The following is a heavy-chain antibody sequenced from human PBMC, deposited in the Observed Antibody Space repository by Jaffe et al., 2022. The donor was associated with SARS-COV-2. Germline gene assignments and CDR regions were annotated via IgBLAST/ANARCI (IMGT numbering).Heavy chain of an antibody. CDR3: ARESLSSSGLVMDV. D-gene: IGHD6-19*01. CDR2: INTGNGNT. CDR1: AYTFTNYG. J-gene: IGHJ6*02. V-gene: IGHV1-3*04. Sequence: QVQLIQSGAEVKKPGAPLKVSCKASAYTFTNYGMHWVRQAPGQRLEWMGRINTGNGNTEYSQKMQGRVTITRDTSASTVYMELSSLKSEDTAVYYCARESLSSSGLVMDVWGQGTKLTVS.